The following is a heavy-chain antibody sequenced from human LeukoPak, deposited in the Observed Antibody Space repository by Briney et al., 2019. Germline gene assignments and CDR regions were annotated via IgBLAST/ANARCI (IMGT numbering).Heavy chain of an antibody. D-gene: IGHD5-12*01. CDR3: AKDLLSPIALRLFDY. CDR1: GFTFSSYS. Sequence: PGGSLRLSCEVSGFTFSSYSLNWVRQAPGKGLEWVSAISGSSGSTYYADSVKGRFTISRDNSKNTLYLQMNSLRAEDTAVYYCAKDLLSPIALRLFDYWGQGTLVTVSS. V-gene: IGHV3-23*01. J-gene: IGHJ4*02. CDR2: ISGSSGST.